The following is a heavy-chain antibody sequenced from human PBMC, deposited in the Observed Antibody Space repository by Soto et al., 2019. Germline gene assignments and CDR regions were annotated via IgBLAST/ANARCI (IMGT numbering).Heavy chain of an antibody. V-gene: IGHV3-23*01. D-gene: IGHD3-9*01. J-gene: IGHJ4*02. CDR1: GFTFSTYA. CDR3: AKVGANFDWSDY. CDR2: ISGSGGST. Sequence: PGGSLRLSCAASGFTFSTYAMSWVRQAPGKGLEWVSAISGSGGSTYYADSVKGRFTISRDNSKNTLYLQMNSLRAEDTAVYYCAKVGANFDWSDYWGQGTLVTVSS.